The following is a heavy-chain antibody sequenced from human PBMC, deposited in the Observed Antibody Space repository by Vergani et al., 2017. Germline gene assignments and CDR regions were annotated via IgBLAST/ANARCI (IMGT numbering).Heavy chain of an antibody. CDR2: ISNKAYGGTT. V-gene: IGHV3-49*04. CDR3: SRGRGYSFGYSDY. CDR1: GFIFSSHG. D-gene: IGHD5-18*01. J-gene: IGHJ4*02. Sequence: EVQLVESGGGLVQPGGSLRLSCTASGFIFSSHGMHWVRQAPGKGLEWVDFISNKAYGGTTEYAASVKGRFTISRDDSKRLAYLQLSGLKTEDTAVYFCSRGRGYSFGYSDYWGQGTLVTVSS.